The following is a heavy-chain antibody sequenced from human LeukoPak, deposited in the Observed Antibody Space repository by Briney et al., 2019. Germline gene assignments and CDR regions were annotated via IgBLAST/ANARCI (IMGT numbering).Heavy chain of an antibody. D-gene: IGHD3-22*01. V-gene: IGHV3-15*01. CDR1: GLTFTNAW. CDR2: IKSKTDGGTT. J-gene: IGHJ4*02. Sequence: GGSLRLSCAASGLTFTNAWMSWVRQAPGKGLEWVGRIKSKTDGGTTDYAAPVKGRFTISRDDSKNTLYLQMNSLKTEDTAVYYCATDEHRRLLPLDYWGQGTMVTVSS. CDR3: ATDEHRRLLPLDY.